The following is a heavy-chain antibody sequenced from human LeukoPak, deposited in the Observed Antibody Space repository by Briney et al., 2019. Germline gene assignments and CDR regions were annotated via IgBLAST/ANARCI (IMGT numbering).Heavy chain of an antibody. CDR2: ISSSGSTI. J-gene: IGHJ4*02. CDR1: GFTFSSYS. V-gene: IGHV3-48*04. CDR3: ARDQGYYLPDY. Sequence: GGSLRLSCAASGFTFSSYSMNWVRQAPGKGLEWVSYISSSGSTIYYADSVKGRFTISRDNAKNSLYLQMNSLRAEDTAVYYCARDQGYYLPDYWGQGTLVTVSS. D-gene: IGHD2/OR15-2a*01.